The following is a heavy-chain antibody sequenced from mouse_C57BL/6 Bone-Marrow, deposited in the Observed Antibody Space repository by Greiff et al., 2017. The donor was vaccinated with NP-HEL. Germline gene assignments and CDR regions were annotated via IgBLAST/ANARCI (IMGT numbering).Heavy chain of an antibody. Sequence: QVQLQQSGAELVRPGASVKLSCKASGYTFTSYGISWVKQSTGQGLEWIGEIYPRSGNTYYNETFKGKAILTADNSSSTAYMELRSLTSEDSAVDFCARTYYGTLYYFDYWGQGTTLTVSS. CDR2: IYPRSGNT. V-gene: IGHV1-81*01. CDR1: GYTFTSYG. CDR3: ARTYYGTLYYFDY. D-gene: IGHD1-1*01. J-gene: IGHJ2*01.